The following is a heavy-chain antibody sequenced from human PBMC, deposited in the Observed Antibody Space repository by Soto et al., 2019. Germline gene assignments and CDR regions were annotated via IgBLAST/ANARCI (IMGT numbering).Heavy chain of an antibody. CDR1: GFSLSTSGVG. Sequence: QITLKESGPTLVKPTQTLTLTCTFSGFSLSTSGVGVGWIRQPPGKALEWLALIYWDDDKRYSPSLKNRHTITKDTSKNQEVLTMTNMDPVDTATYSCAHLLLPAAPDYWGQGTLVTVSS. J-gene: IGHJ4*02. CDR2: IYWDDDK. CDR3: AHLLLPAAPDY. D-gene: IGHD2-2*01. V-gene: IGHV2-5*02.